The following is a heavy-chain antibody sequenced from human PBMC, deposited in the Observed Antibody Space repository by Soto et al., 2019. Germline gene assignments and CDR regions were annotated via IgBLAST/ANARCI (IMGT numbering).Heavy chain of an antibody. J-gene: IGHJ6*02. D-gene: IGHD3-10*01. CDR2: INPNSGGT. V-gene: IGHV1-2*02. Sequence: ASVKVSCKASGYTFTGYYMHWVRQAPGQGLEWMGWINPNSGGTNYAQKFQGRVTMTRDTSISTAYMELSRLRSGDTAVYYCARDHHVVRGVNPSTPHYYYYYYGMDVWGQGTTVTVSS. CDR1: GYTFTGYY. CDR3: ARDHHVVRGVNPSTPHYYYYYYGMDV.